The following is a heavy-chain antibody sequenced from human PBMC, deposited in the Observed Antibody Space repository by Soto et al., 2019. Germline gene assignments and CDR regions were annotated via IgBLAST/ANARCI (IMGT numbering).Heavy chain of an antibody. J-gene: IGHJ5*02. CDR3: ARRVQAKGVITQDTWLAP. V-gene: IGHV4-59*08. CDR2: IFYTGST. Sequence: ETLSLTCVLSGCSLSSYYWSWIRQAPGKRLEWIGCIFYTGSTNFNPSLESRVAMSLDTSKNQFSLRLSPVTAADTAVYYCARRVQAKGVITQDTWLAPWGQGTRVTVPQ. D-gene: IGHD3-10*01. CDR1: GCSLSSYY.